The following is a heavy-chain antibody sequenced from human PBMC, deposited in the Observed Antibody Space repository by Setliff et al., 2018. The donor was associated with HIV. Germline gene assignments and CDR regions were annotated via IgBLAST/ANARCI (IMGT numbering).Heavy chain of an antibody. CDR2: INAGNGKT. V-gene: IGHV1-3*01. D-gene: IGHD2-21*02. Sequence: ASVKVSCKASGYTFTGYAMHWVRQAPGQRLEWMGWINAGNGKTKYSQKFQGRVTITRDTSASTADMEMSSLRSEDTAVYYCVRDRFTWAYCGGACGWFDPWGQGTLVTVSS. CDR3: VRDRFTWAYCGGACGWFDP. J-gene: IGHJ5*02. CDR1: GYTFTGYA.